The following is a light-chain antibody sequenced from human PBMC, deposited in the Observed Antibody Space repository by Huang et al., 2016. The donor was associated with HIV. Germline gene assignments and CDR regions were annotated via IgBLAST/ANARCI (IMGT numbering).Light chain of an antibody. Sequence: EIVLTQSPATLSLSPGDRATLSCRASHSINRDLAWYQQKPGQAPRLLISDASNRATGVPARFSGRGSGTDFTLTISSLEPEDFAVYYCQQRTHWITFGQGSRLEIK. CDR1: HSINRD. CDR3: QQRTHWIT. J-gene: IGKJ5*01. V-gene: IGKV3-11*01. CDR2: DAS.